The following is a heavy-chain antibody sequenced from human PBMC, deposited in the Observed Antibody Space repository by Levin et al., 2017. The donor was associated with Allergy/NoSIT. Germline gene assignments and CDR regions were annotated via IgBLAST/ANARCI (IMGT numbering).Heavy chain of an antibody. D-gene: IGHD2/OR15-2a*01. V-gene: IGHV4-39*07. CDR1: GDSISNDNYY. J-gene: IGHJ6*02. Sequence: SPTLSLTCTVSGDSISNDNYYWAWIRQPPGKGLEWIGSVYYTGNAYYNPSLKTRLTMSVDTSKNQFSLRFNSVTAADTAIYYCAGEPNSPYYYHYGLDVWGQGTAVTISS. CDR3: AGEPNSPYYYHYGLDV. CDR2: VYYTGNA.